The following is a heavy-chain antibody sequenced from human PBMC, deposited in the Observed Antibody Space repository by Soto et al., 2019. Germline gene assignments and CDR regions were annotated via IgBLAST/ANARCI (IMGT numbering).Heavy chain of an antibody. V-gene: IGHV6-1*01. CDR1: GDSVSSNSAA. D-gene: IGHD6-19*01. CDR2: TYYRSKWYN. CDR3: ARDSGSSGSYSFAY. J-gene: IGHJ4*02. Sequence: LSLTSAISGDSVSSNSAAWNWIRQSPSRGLEWLGRTYYRSKWYNDYAVSVKSRITINPDTSKNQCSLQLNSVTPEDTAVYYCARDSGSSGSYSFAYWGQATLVTVSS.